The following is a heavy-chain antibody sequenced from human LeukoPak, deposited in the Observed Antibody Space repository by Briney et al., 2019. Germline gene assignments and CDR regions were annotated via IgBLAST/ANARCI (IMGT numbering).Heavy chain of an antibody. Sequence: PSETLSLTCTVSGGSISSYYWSWIRQPPGKGLEWIGYIYYSGSTNYNPSLKSRVTISVDTSKNQFSLKLSSVTAADTAVYYCAREQGYIVGATSHDAFDIWGQGTMVTVSS. D-gene: IGHD1-26*01. V-gene: IGHV4-59*01. J-gene: IGHJ3*02. CDR3: AREQGYIVGATSHDAFDI. CDR2: IYYSGST. CDR1: GGSISSYY.